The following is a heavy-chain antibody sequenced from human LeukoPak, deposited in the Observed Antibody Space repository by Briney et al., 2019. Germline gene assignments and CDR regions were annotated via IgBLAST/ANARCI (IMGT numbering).Heavy chain of an antibody. Sequence: ASVKVSCKTSGYSENFYGITWVRQVAGQGLEWMGWISAQHGQTEYAPNSQDRVTMTTDTYTNTAYMELRSLRSDDTAVYYCATVRVFEEDAFDIWGQGTMVTVSS. J-gene: IGHJ3*02. V-gene: IGHV1-18*01. D-gene: IGHD2-8*01. CDR1: GYSENFYG. CDR3: ATVRVFEEDAFDI. CDR2: ISAQHGQT.